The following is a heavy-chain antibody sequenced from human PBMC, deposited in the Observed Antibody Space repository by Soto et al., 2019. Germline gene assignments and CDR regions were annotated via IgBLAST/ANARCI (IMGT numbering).Heavy chain of an antibody. J-gene: IGHJ4*02. Sequence: GESLKISCXGSGYSFAGYWITWVRQKPGKGLEWMGRIDPSDSQTYYSPSFRGHVTISVTKSITTVFLQWSSLRASDTAMYYCARHHNGWYVGPFDYWGQGTLVTVSS. CDR3: ARHHNGWYVGPFDY. V-gene: IGHV5-10-1*01. CDR1: GYSFAGYW. D-gene: IGHD6-19*01. CDR2: IDPSDSQT.